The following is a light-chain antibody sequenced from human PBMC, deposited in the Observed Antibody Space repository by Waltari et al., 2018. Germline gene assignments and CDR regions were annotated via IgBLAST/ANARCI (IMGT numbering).Light chain of an antibody. V-gene: IGKV4-1*01. Sequence: DIVMTQSPDSLAVSLGERATINCKSSQSVLYSSNNKNYLAWYQQKPGQPPKLLIYWASNRESGVPDRFGGSGSGTDFTLTISSLQAEDVGVYYCQQYYSAPPTFGPGTKVDIK. CDR2: WAS. J-gene: IGKJ3*01. CDR1: QSVLYSSNNKNY. CDR3: QQYYSAPPT.